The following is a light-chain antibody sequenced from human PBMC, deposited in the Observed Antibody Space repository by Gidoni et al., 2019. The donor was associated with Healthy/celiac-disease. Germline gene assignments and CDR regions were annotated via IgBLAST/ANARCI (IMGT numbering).Light chain of an antibody. V-gene: IGKV1-33*01. CDR1: QDISNY. CDR2: DAS. CDR3: QQYHNIPYT. J-gene: IGKJ2*01. Sequence: DIQMNQSPSSLSASVGDRVTITCQASQDISNYLNWYQQKPGKAPKLLLYDASNLETGVPSRFSGSGSGTDFTFPISSLQPEDIATYYCQQYHNIPYTFGQGTKLEIK.